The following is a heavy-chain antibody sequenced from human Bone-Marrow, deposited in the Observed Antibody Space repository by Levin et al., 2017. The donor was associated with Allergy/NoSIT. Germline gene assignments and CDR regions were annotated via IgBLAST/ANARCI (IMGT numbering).Heavy chain of an antibody. J-gene: IGHJ6*02. CDR2: IYTGVDT. CDR1: GFTLNSNY. Sequence: PGGSLRLSCEASGFTLNSNYMSWVRQAPGKGLEWVSVIYTGVDTYYSDSVKGRFTISRDDSKNTLYLQMNSLRAEDTAVYYCARDPVTTSGYGMDVWGQGTTVTVSS. V-gene: IGHV3-53*01. CDR3: ARDPVTTSGYGMDV. D-gene: IGHD4-17*01.